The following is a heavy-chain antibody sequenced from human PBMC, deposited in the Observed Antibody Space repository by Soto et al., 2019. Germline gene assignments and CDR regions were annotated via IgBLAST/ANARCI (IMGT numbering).Heavy chain of an antibody. J-gene: IGHJ6*03. V-gene: IGHV4-59*01. Sequence: SETLSLTCTVSGGSISSYYWSWIRQPPGKGLEWIGYIYYSGSTNYNPSLKSRVTISVDTSKNQFSLKLSSVTAADTAVYYCARVSRVPNPLYYYMDVWGKGTTVTVSS. CDR1: GGSISSYY. D-gene: IGHD3-10*01. CDR3: ARVSRVPNPLYYYMDV. CDR2: IYYSGST.